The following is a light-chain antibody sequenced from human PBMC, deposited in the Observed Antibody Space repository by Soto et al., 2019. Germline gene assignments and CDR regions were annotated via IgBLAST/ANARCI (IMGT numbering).Light chain of an antibody. Sequence: QSALTQPPSASGSPGMSVTLSCSGTDNDVGRYDYVSWYQQHPGKAPKLLIYEVSKRPSGVPDRFSASKSGNTASLTVSGLQGEDEADYYCMSYVGGHSVAFGGGTKLTV. CDR1: DNDVGRYDY. CDR2: EVS. CDR3: MSYVGGHSVA. V-gene: IGLV2-8*01. J-gene: IGLJ2*01.